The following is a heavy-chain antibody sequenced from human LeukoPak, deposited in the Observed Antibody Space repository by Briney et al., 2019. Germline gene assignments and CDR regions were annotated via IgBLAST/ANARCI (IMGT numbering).Heavy chain of an antibody. CDR3: ARDLGYSSSWYVSEAFDP. D-gene: IGHD6-13*01. V-gene: IGHV1-18*01. CDR1: GYTFTSYG. J-gene: IGHJ5*02. CDR2: ISAYNGNT. Sequence: ASVKVSCKASGYTFTSYGISWVRQAPGQGLEWMGWISAYNGNTNYTQKFQGRVTITTETSTSTAYLQLRSLTSDDTAVYYCARDLGYSSSWYVSEAFDPWGQGTLVTVSS.